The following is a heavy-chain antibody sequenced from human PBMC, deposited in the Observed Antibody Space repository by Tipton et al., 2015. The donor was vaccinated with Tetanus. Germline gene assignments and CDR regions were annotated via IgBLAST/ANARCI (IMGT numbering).Heavy chain of an antibody. CDR1: GYIFTNYW. D-gene: IGHD2-15*01. V-gene: IGHV5-51*01. CDR3: ARAHCSDGVCNFDF. CDR2: IYPGDSDT. Sequence: QLVQSGGEVKKPGESLKISCKGSGYIFTNYWIGWVRQKPGKGLEWRGIIYPGDSDTRYSPSFQGQGTISVDKSINTAYLQWSSLKASDTSMFYCARAHCSDGVCNFDFWGQGALVTVAS. J-gene: IGHJ4*02.